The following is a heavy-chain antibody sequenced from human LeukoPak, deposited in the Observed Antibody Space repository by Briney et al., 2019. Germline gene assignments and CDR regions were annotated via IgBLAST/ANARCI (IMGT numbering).Heavy chain of an antibody. CDR1: VYTFTGYY. J-gene: IGHJ2*01. V-gene: IGHV1-2*02. Sequence: ASVKVSCKASVYTFTGYYMHWVRQAPGQGLEWMGWINPNSGGTNYAQKFQGRVTMTRDTSISTAYMELSRLRSDDTAVYYCARVIAVAGAADWYFDLWGRGTLVTVSS. CDR2: INPNSGGT. D-gene: IGHD6-19*01. CDR3: ARVIAVAGAADWYFDL.